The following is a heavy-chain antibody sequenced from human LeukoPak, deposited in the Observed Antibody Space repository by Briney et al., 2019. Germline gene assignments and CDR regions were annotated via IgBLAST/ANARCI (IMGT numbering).Heavy chain of an antibody. CDR1: GFTFSSYG. CDR2: IWYDGSNK. V-gene: IGHV3-33*01. Sequence: GGSLRLSCAPSGFTFSSYGMHWVRQAPGKGLEWVAVIWYDGSNKYYADSVKGRFTISRDNSKNTLYLQMNSLRAEDTAVYYCARARNIYCSGGSCYSIDYWGQGTLVTVSS. CDR3: ARARNIYCSGGSCYSIDY. J-gene: IGHJ4*02. D-gene: IGHD2-15*01.